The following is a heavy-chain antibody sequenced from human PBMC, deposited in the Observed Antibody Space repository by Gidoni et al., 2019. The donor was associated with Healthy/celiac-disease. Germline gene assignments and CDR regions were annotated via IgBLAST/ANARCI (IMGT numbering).Heavy chain of an antibody. V-gene: IGHV1-2*04. CDR3: ARGVDTAMVNFDY. CDR1: GYTLTGYY. CDR2: INPHSGGT. J-gene: IGHJ4*02. D-gene: IGHD5-18*01. Sequence: QVQLVQSGAEAKKPGASVKVSCKASGYTLTGYYMHWVRQAPGQGLEWMGWINPHSGGTNYAQKFQGWVTMTRDTSISTAYMELSRLRSDDTAVYYCARGVDTAMVNFDYWGQGTLVTVSS.